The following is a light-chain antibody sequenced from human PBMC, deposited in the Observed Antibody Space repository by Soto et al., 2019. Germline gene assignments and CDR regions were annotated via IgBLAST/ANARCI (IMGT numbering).Light chain of an antibody. J-gene: IGKJ2*01. Sequence: DIQMTQSPSSLSASVGDRVTITCRPSQSIDNFLNWYQQKPGKAPNLLIYAASSLQSGVSSRFSGSASGTDFTLTISRLQPEDSATYYGQQRYSLPYTFGPGN. V-gene: IGKV1-39*01. CDR3: QQRYSLPYT. CDR2: AAS. CDR1: QSIDNF.